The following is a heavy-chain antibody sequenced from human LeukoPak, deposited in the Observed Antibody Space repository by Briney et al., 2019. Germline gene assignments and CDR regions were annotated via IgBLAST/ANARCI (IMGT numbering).Heavy chain of an antibody. V-gene: IGHV4-34*01. Sequence: SETLSLTCAVYGGSFSGYYWSWIRQPPGKGLEWIGEINHSGSTNYNPSLKSRVTISVDRSKNQFSLKLSSVTAADTAVYYCARVPRGSTYNWFDPWGQGTLVTVSS. CDR3: ARVPRGSTYNWFDP. D-gene: IGHD3-10*01. CDR2: INHSGST. CDR1: GGSFSGYY. J-gene: IGHJ5*02.